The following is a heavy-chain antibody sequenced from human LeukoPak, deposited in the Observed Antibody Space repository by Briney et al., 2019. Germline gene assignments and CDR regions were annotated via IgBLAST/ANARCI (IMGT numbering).Heavy chain of an antibody. V-gene: IGHV3-33*01. J-gene: IGHJ4*02. D-gene: IGHD3-22*01. CDR1: GFTFSSYG. Sequence: GGSLRLSCAASGFTFSSYGMHWVRQAPGKGLGWVAVIWYDGSNKYYADSVKGRFTISRDNSKNTLYLQMNSLRAEDTAVYYCARDRTYYYDSSGYPHFDYWGQGTLVTVSS. CDR2: IWYDGSNK. CDR3: ARDRTYYYDSSGYPHFDY.